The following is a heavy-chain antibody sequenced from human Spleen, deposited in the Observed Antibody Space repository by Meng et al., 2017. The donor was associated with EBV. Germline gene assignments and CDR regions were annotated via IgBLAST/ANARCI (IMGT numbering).Heavy chain of an antibody. CDR2: INTNTGEA. CDR1: GYTFTSYV. Sequence: QVRLVQSGSELKKPGASGRVSCKASGYTFTSYVMNWVRQAPGQGLEWVGWINTNTGEARYAQGFTGRIVFSLDTSVSTAHLQISSLMAEDTAVYYCARGYNAWIQIPFYWGQGTLVTVSS. J-gene: IGHJ4*02. CDR3: ARGYNAWIQIPFY. V-gene: IGHV7-4-1*02. D-gene: IGHD5-18*01.